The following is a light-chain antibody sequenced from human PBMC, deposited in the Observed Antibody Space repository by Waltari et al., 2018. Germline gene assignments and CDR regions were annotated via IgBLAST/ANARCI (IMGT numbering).Light chain of an antibody. CDR3: CSYTSSSTPRL. Sequence: QADMTQPAPVSGCIGQSITIFCTWAGRDVGRYNLVAWYQQRPGKAPKLIIYEATKPPSGVADRFSGYKSGYTASLTISWLQADDEADYYCCSYTSSSTPRLFGGGTKLTVL. J-gene: IGLJ3*02. V-gene: IGLV2-14*02. CDR1: GRDVGRYNL. CDR2: EAT.